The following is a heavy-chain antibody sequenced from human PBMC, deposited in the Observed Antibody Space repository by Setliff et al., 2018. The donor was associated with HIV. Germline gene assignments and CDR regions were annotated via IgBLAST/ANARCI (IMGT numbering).Heavy chain of an antibody. V-gene: IGHV4-61*02. CDR2: IYSNGNT. D-gene: IGHD6-13*01. CDR1: GGSISSRSYY. CDR3: AAASSWDPLLDY. Sequence: PSETLSLTCTVSGGSISSRSYYWSWLRQPAGKGLEWIGRIYSNGNTDYNPSLKSRVTISEDTSKNQFSLKVNSVTAADTAVYYCAAASSWDPLLDYWGQGTLVTVSS. J-gene: IGHJ4*02.